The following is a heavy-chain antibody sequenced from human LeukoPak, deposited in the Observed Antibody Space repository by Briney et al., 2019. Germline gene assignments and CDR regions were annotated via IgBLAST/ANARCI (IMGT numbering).Heavy chain of an antibody. V-gene: IGHV1-18*01. CDR1: GYTFTSYG. J-gene: IGHJ4*02. CDR3: ARAYYVWGSYRYLDFDY. CDR2: ISAYNGNT. D-gene: IGHD3-16*02. Sequence: RASVKVSCKASGYTFTSYGISWVRQAPGQGLEWMGWISAYNGNTNYAQKLQGRVTMTTDTSTSTAYMELRSLRSDDTAVYYCARAYYVWGSYRYLDFDYWGQGTLVTVSS.